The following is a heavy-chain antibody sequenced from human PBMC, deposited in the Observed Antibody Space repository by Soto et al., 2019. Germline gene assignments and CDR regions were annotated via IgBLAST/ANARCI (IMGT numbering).Heavy chain of an antibody. CDR2: IYHSGST. J-gene: IGHJ6*03. D-gene: IGHD6-13*01. V-gene: IGHV4-4*02. Sequence: SETLSLTCAVSSGSISSSNWWSWVRQPPGKGLEWIGEIYHSGSTNYNPSLKSRVTISVDKSKNQFSLKLSSVTAADTAVYYCARGTAAAGYYYYYYYMDVWGKGTTVTVSS. CDR3: ARGTAAAGYYYYYYYMDV. CDR1: SGSISSSNW.